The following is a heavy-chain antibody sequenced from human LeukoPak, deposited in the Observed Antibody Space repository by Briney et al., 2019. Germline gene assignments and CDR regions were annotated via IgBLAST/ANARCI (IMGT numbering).Heavy chain of an antibody. CDR3: TKDYCGKFCSAV. CDR1: GFTFSTYA. V-gene: IGHV3-23*01. CDR2: ISGIDT. Sequence: GGSLRLSCAASGFTFSTYATNWVRQAPGKGLEWVSTISGIDTFHADSVKGRFTISRDNSKNTLYLQMNSLRAEDTAKYYCTKDYCGKFCSAVWGQGTTVTVSS. J-gene: IGHJ6*02. D-gene: IGHD3-9*01.